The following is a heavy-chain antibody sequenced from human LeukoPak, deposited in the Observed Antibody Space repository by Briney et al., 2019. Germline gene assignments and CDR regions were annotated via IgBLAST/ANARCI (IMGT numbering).Heavy chain of an antibody. J-gene: IGHJ4*02. V-gene: IGHV4-59*01. CDR1: GGSISGYY. CDR3: TRGTAVYGGNSPYYFDY. D-gene: IGHD4-23*01. CDR2: IYYSGST. Sequence: SETLSLTCTVSGGSISGYYWSWIRQPPGKGLEWIGYIYYSGSTNYNPSLKSRVSISVDTSKNQFSLKLTFVTTADTAVYYCTRGTAVYGGNSPYYFDYWGQGTLVTVSS.